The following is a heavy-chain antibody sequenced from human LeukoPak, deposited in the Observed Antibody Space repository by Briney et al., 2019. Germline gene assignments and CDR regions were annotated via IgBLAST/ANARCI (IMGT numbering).Heavy chain of an antibody. CDR3: ARDQGIYNHRIIDS. V-gene: IGHV1-18*01. D-gene: IGHD5-12*01. CDR2: ISAYNGNT. Sequence: ASLKVSCKASGYTFSSYGISWVRQAPGQGLEWMGWISAYNGNTNFAQEFQGRVTMTTDTSTSTASMELRSLRSDDTAVFYCARDQGIYNHRIIDSWGQGTLVTVSS. CDR1: GYTFSSYG. J-gene: IGHJ4*02.